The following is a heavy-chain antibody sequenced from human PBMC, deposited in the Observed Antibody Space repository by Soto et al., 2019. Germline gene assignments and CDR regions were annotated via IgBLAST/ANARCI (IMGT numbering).Heavy chain of an antibody. J-gene: IGHJ4*02. CDR3: AGERGDMAVNRFLVY. CDR2: IYFDGGT. V-gene: IGHV4-31*03. D-gene: IGHD6-19*01. Sequence: QVQLQESGPGLVKPSQTLSLTCTVSGGSIRSGGYYWTWIRQHPEKGLEWIGFIYFDGGTYYNPSLEGCVTMSVDESKYQFSVRLSSVTAADTGVYYCAGERGDMAVNRFLVYWGQGTLVTVSS. CDR1: GGSIRSGGYY.